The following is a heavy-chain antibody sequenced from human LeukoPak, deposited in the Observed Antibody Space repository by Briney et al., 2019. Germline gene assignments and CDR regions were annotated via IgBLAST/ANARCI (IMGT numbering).Heavy chain of an antibody. CDR1: GLTLSIFW. D-gene: IGHD2/OR15-2a*01. CDR2: IKSDGSST. Sequence: PGRCLRLSCAAFGLTLSIFWMHWVRQPPGRGRVWVSRIKSDGSSTIDADSVKGRFTISRDNAKNTLYLQMNNLRADDTAVYFCAREGFLGFRATDYWGQGTLVTVSS. J-gene: IGHJ4*02. CDR3: AREGFLGFRATDY. V-gene: IGHV3-74*01.